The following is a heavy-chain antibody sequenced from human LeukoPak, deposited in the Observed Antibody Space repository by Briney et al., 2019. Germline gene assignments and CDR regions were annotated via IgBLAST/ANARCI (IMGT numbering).Heavy chain of an antibody. V-gene: IGHV1-2*02. J-gene: IGHJ3*02. CDR3: ARGIAVADDAFDI. CDR1: GYTFTGYY. CDR2: INPNSGGT. D-gene: IGHD6-19*01. Sequence: ASVKVSCKASGYTFTGYYMHWVRQAPGQGLEWMGWINPNSGGTNYAQKFQGRVTMTRDTSISTAYMELSRLRSDDTAVYYCARGIAVADDAFDIWSQGTMVTVSS.